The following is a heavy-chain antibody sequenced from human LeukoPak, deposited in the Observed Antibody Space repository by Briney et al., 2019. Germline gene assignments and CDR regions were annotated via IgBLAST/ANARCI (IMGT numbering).Heavy chain of an antibody. CDR1: GFTFSSYA. CDR2: ISYDGSNK. Sequence: GRSLRLSCAASGFTFSSYAMHWVRQAPGKGLEWVAVISYDGSNKYYADSVKGRFTISRDNSKNTLYLQMNSLRAEDTAVYYCAREKINYDSSGYDLGYFDYWGQGTLVTVSS. CDR3: AREKINYDSSGYDLGYFDY. J-gene: IGHJ4*02. V-gene: IGHV3-30*04. D-gene: IGHD3-22*01.